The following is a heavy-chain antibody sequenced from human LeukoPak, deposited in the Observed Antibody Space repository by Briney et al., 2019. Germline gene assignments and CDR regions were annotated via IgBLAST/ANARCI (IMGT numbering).Heavy chain of an antibody. Sequence: GGSLRLSCAASGFTFSNAWMSWVRQPPGKGLEWVSAISGSGGSTYYADSVKGRFTISRDNSKNTNTLYLQMNSLRVEDTAVYYCARAWSYSSGWYNYWGQGTLVTVSS. CDR3: ARAWSYSSGWYNY. CDR2: ISGSGGST. V-gene: IGHV3-23*01. J-gene: IGHJ4*02. CDR1: GFTFSNAW. D-gene: IGHD6-19*01.